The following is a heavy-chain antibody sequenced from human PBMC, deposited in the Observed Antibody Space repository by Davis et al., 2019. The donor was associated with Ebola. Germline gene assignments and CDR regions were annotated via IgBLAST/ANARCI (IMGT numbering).Heavy chain of an antibody. V-gene: IGHV5-10-1*01. CDR1: GYTFTRYW. J-gene: IGHJ3*02. CDR3: ARPLRIRDTFDI. Sequence: GESLKISCKASGYTFTRYWINWVRQMPGEGLEWLGRIDPSDSSTKYKPSFEGHAAISADTSTGTAYLQWSSLQASDTAMYYCARPLRIRDTFDIWGQGTMVTVSS. D-gene: IGHD2/OR15-2a*01. CDR2: IDPSDSST.